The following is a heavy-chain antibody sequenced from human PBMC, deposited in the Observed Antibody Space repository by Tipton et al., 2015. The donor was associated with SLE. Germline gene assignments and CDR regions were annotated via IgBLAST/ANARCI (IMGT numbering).Heavy chain of an antibody. CDR1: GYTFPSYY. J-gene: IGHJ1*01. Sequence: QLVQSGAEVKKPGASVKVSCMASGYTFPSYYMHWVRQAPGQGLEWMGIINPSGGSTIYAQKFQGRLTMTRDTSISTAYMELSRLRSDDTAVYYCARGRIAVAEWAAEYFQHWGQGTLVTVSS. V-gene: IGHV1-46*01. D-gene: IGHD6-19*01. CDR3: ARGRIAVAEWAAEYFQH. CDR2: INPSGGST.